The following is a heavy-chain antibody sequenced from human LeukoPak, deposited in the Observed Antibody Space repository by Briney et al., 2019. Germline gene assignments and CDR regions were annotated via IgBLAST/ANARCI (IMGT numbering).Heavy chain of an antibody. V-gene: IGHV3-21*01. CDR1: GFTFSSYS. CDR2: ISSSSSYI. J-gene: IGHJ4*02. CDR3: ATPTRITIFGVVRDY. D-gene: IGHD3-3*01. Sequence: GGSLRLSCAASGFTFSSYSMNWVRQAPGKGLEWVSSISSSSSYIYYADSVKGRLTISRDNAKNSLYLQMNSLRAEDTAVYYCATPTRITIFGVVRDYWGQGTLVTVSS.